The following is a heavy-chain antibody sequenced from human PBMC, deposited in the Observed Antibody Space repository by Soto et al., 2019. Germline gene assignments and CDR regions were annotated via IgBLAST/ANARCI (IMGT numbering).Heavy chain of an antibody. CDR3: ARGLDRXDFWSGYYSRDGSYFDY. CDR1: GGSFSCYY. V-gene: IGHV4-34*01. D-gene: IGHD3-3*01. J-gene: IGHJ4*02. Sequence: PSETLSLTCAVYGGSFSCYYWSWIRQPPGKGLEWIGEINHSGSTNYNPSLKSRVTISVDTSKNQFSLKLSSVTAADTAVYYCARGLDRXDFWSGYYSRDGSYFDYWGQGTLVTVSS. CDR2: INHSGST.